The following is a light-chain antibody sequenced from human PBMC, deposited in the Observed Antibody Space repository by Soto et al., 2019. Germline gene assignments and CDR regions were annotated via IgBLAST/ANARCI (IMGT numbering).Light chain of an antibody. CDR1: NIDVGGYNY. CDR2: EVT. V-gene: IGLV2-14*01. CDR3: SSYTISSTLVV. J-gene: IGLJ3*02. Sequence: QPASVSGSPGQSITISCTGTNIDVGGYNYVSWYQQHPGKAPKLMIYEVTYRPSGVSNRFSGSKSGNTASLTISGLQAEDEADYYCSSYTISSTLVVFGGGTKLTVL.